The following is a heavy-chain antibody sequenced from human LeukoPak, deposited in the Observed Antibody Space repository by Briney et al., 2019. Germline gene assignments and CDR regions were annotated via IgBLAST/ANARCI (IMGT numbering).Heavy chain of an antibody. CDR3: ARDPAGAVAGRGDY. CDR1: GGTFSSYT. Sequence: SVRVSCKASGGTFSSYTISWVRQAPGQGLEWMGRIIPILGIANYAQKFQGRVTITADKSTSTAYMELSSLRSEDTAVYYCARDPAGAVAGRGDYWGQGTLVTVSS. V-gene: IGHV1-69*04. D-gene: IGHD6-19*01. CDR2: IIPILGIA. J-gene: IGHJ4*02.